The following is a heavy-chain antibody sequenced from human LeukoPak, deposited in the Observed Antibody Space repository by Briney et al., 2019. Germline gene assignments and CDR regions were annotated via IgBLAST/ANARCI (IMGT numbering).Heavy chain of an antibody. Sequence: PSGTLSLTCAVSGGSISSSNWWSWVRQPPGKGLEWIGEIYHSGSTNYNPSLKSRVTISVDKSKNQFSLKLSSVTAADTAVYYCARAASVVVVAGYWYFDLWGRGTLVTVSS. CDR2: IYHSGST. CDR1: GGSISSSNW. CDR3: ARAASVVVVAGYWYFDL. D-gene: IGHD2-15*01. J-gene: IGHJ2*01. V-gene: IGHV4-4*02.